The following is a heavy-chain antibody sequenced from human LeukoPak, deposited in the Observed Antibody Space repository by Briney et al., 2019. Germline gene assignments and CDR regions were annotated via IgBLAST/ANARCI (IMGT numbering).Heavy chain of an antibody. CDR1: GFTFSSYA. CDR2: ISGSGGST. V-gene: IGHV3-23*01. D-gene: IGHD3-22*01. CDR3: AKVRLYYDSSGYYYAGGYFDY. Sequence: GGSLRLSCAASGFTFSSYAMSWVRQAPGKGLEWVSAISGSGGSTYYADSVKGRFTISRDNSKNTLYLQMNSLRAEDTAVYYCAKVRLYYDSSGYYYAGGYFDYWGQGTLVTVSS. J-gene: IGHJ4*02.